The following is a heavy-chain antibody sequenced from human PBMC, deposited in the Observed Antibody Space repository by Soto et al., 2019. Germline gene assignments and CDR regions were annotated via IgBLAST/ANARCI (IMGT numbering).Heavy chain of an antibody. J-gene: IGHJ4*02. CDR1: SFTFTSYD. V-gene: IGHV3-30*18. CDR2: ISSDGTKK. D-gene: IGHD4-17*01. Sequence: QVQLVESGGGVVQPGRSLRLSCAASSFTFTSYDLHWVRQAPGKGLEWVAFISSDGTKKYHADSVKGRFTISRDNSKNTLYLQMNSLRPEDTAVYHCAKNPYGDSVFWGQGTLLTVSS. CDR3: AKNPYGDSVF.